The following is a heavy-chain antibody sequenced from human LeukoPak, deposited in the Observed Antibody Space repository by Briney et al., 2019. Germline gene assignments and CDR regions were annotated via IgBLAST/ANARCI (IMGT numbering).Heavy chain of an antibody. CDR2: IRAYNGNT. J-gene: IGHJ6*02. V-gene: IGHV1-18*01. CDR1: GYTFTRYG. D-gene: IGHD2-2*01. Sequence: ASVKVSCKASGYTFTRYGISWVRQPPGRGLEGMRWIRAYNGNTNYARKLQGRVTMTRDTSTSTAYMELRRLRSDDTAVYHCARTPFIVVVVPAALAYYYGMDVWGQGTTVTVSS. CDR3: ARTPFIVVVVPAALAYYYGMDV.